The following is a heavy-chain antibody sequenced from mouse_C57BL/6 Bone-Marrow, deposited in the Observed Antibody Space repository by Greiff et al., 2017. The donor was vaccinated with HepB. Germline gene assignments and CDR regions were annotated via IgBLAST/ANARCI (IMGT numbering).Heavy chain of an antibody. Sequence: VQLQESGPELVQPGASVKISCTASGYAFSSSWMNWVKQRPGKGLEWIGRIYPGDGDSNYNGKFKGKATLTADKSASTAYMQLSSLTSEDAAVYFCAGCSGGNYWYFDVWGTGTTVTVSS. CDR1: GYAFSSSW. V-gene: IGHV1-82*01. CDR2: IYPGDGDS. J-gene: IGHJ1*03. CDR3: AGCSGGNYWYFDV. D-gene: IGHD3-1*01.